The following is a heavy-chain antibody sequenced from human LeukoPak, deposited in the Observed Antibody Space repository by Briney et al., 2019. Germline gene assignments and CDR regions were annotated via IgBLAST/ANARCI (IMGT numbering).Heavy chain of an antibody. CDR2: ITGGGSST. D-gene: IGHD3-10*01. CDR1: GFTFSSYA. CDR3: AKNPQGGYYGSGSYYWVY. V-gene: IGHV3-23*01. Sequence: GGSLRLSCAASGFTFSSYAMNWVRQAPRKGLEWVSAITGGGSSTFYADSVKGRFTISRDNSKNTLYLQMNGLRAEDTALYYCAKNPQGGYYGSGSYYWVYWGQGTLVTVSS. J-gene: IGHJ4*02.